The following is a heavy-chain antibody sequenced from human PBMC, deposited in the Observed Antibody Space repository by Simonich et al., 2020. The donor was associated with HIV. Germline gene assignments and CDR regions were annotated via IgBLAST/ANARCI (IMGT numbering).Heavy chain of an antibody. CDR3: ARHSQYNYGYSGFDS. D-gene: IGHD5-18*01. Sequence: QLQLQESGPGLVKPSETLSLTCTVSGGSISSSSYYWGWIRQPPGKGLEWIGRIYYRGRTHYNPSLKSRVTISVDTSKNQFSLKLSSVTAADTALYYCARHSQYNYGYSGFDSWGQGTRVTVSS. CDR2: IYYRGRT. CDR1: GGSISSSSYY. J-gene: IGHJ4*02. V-gene: IGHV4-39*01.